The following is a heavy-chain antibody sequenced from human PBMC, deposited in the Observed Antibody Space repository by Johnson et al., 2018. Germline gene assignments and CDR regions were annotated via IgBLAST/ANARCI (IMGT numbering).Heavy chain of an antibody. D-gene: IGHD2-21*01. V-gene: IGHV3-13*01. Sequence: VQLLEAGGGFVQPGGSLSLSCAASGFTFSYYDMPWVRQVTGKGLEWVSSIGSAGDTYYPVSVKGRFTTAKENAEPSLYLQMTSLRTEDTAVYYCTRAQLGISALDIWGQGTMVTVSS. CDR1: GFTFSYYD. CDR3: TRAQLGISALDI. CDR2: IGSAGDT. J-gene: IGHJ3*02.